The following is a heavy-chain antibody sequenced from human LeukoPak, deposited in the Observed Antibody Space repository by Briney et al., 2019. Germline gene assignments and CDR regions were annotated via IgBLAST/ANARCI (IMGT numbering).Heavy chain of an antibody. V-gene: IGHV3-21*01. CDR2: ISSSSSYI. Sequence: PGGSLRLSCAASGFTFSSYSMNWVRQAPGKGLEWVSSISSSSSYIYYADSVKGRFTISRDNAKNTLYLQMNSLRAEDTAVYYCAREHVLAEYFDYWGQGTLVTVSS. D-gene: IGHD5/OR15-5a*01. J-gene: IGHJ4*02. CDR1: GFTFSSYS. CDR3: AREHVLAEYFDY.